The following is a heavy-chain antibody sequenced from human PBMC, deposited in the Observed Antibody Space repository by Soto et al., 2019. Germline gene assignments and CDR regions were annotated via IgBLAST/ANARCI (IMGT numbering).Heavy chain of an antibody. CDR2: IYYSGNT. D-gene: IGHD6-6*01. CDR1: GDSISSGDYY. Sequence: PSETLSLTCTVSGDSISSGDYYWSWIRQPPGKGLEWIGCIYYSGNTYYNPSLKRRFSISVDTSKNQSSLQLSSVTAADTAVYYCASQSIADRPGGVYYYYGMDVWGQGTTVTVSS. J-gene: IGHJ6*02. CDR3: ASQSIADRPGGVYYYYGMDV. V-gene: IGHV4-30-4*02.